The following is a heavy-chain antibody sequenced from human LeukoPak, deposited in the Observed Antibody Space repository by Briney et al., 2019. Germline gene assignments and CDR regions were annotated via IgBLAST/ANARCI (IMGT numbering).Heavy chain of an antibody. Sequence: GGSLRLSCAASGFTHNKSTYPFNTYAMHWVRQAPGQGPEWVAVISYDGNTQHYADSVKGRFTISRDNSRDTLSLQMNNLRTEDTAVYYCATHPGDSWFGYLQLWGQGTLVTVSS. CDR2: ISYDGNTQ. D-gene: IGHD3-10*01. CDR1: GFTHNKSTYPFNTYA. V-gene: IGHV3-30-3*01. J-gene: IGHJ4*02. CDR3: ATHPGDSWFGYLQL.